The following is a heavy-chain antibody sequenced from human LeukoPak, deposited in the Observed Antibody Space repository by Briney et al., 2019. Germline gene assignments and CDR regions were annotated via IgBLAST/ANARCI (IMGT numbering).Heavy chain of an antibody. V-gene: IGHV3-48*01. D-gene: IGHD2-2*01. CDR3: AKVILPAAVPPPEVTWFDP. CDR2: ISSSSGTI. Sequence: GGSLRLSCAASGFTFSSYSMNWVRQAPGKGLEWVSYISSSSGTIYYADSVKGRFTISRDNSKNTLYLQMNSLRAEDTAVYYCAKVILPAAVPPPEVTWFDPWGQGTLVTVSS. CDR1: GFTFSSYS. J-gene: IGHJ5*02.